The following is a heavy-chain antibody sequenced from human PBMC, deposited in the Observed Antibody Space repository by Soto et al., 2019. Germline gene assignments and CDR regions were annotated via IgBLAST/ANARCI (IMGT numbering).Heavy chain of an antibody. D-gene: IGHD3-3*01. V-gene: IGHV3-53*02. CDR2: IYSGGTT. CDR1: GFIVSSNY. Sequence: EVQLVETGGGLIQPGGSLRLSCAASGFIVSSNYMSWVRQAPGKGLXXXSIIYSGGTTYYADSVKGRFTISRDNSKNTLYLQMNSLRVDDTAVYYCARHITISGYYYGMDVWGQGTTVTVSS. CDR3: ARHITISGYYYGMDV. J-gene: IGHJ6*02.